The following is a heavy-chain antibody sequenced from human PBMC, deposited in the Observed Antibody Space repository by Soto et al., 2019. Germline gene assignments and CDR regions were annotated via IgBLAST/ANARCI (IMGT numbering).Heavy chain of an antibody. CDR1: GDSIGSGGHY. J-gene: IGHJ4*02. CDR2: IYYSGST. Sequence: KPSETLSLTCSVSGDSIGSGGHYWNWIRQHPEKGLEWIGYIYYSGSTHYNPSLRSRLRISLDTSKNQFSLKLSSVTAADTAVYYCARGWYYDILTGYYSPRGPYYFDYWGQGTLVTVSS. V-gene: IGHV4-31*03. D-gene: IGHD3-9*01. CDR3: ARGWYYDILTGYYSPRGPYYFDY.